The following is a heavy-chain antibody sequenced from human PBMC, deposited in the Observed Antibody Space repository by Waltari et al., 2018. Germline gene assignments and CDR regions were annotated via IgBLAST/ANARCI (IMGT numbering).Heavy chain of an antibody. D-gene: IGHD3-22*01. CDR2: IEYDGYNK. CDR1: GCDCNNHD. Sequence: QAQLVESGGGVVPPGGSLRISCAAAGCDCNNHDMHWVRQAPGKGPEWVAFIEYDGYNKHYADSVKGRFTISRDNSKNTLYLQLSGLSREDTAVYSCAKGPDSSHYFSNWLDPWGQGTLVTVSS. J-gene: IGHJ5*02. V-gene: IGHV3-30*02. CDR3: AKGPDSSHYFSNWLDP.